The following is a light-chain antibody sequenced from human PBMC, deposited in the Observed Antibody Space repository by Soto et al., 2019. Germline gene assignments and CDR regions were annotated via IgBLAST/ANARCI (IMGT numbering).Light chain of an antibody. CDR1: SNDVGRYNL. CDR3: CTYAGSGTVV. J-gene: IGLJ3*02. CDR2: EAT. V-gene: IGLV2-23*01. Sequence: QSALTQPASVSGSPDQSITISCTGTSNDVGRYNLVSWYQHHPGKAPKVMIYEATKRPSGVSNRFSGSKSGNTASLTISGLQTEDEADYYCCTYAGSGTVVFGAGTKLTVL.